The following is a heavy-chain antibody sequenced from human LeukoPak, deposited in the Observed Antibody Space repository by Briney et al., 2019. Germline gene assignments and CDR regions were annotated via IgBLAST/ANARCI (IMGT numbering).Heavy chain of an antibody. CDR3: ASGVTMIVVVNHAFDI. CDR1: GYSFTGHY. J-gene: IGHJ3*02. Sequence: ASVKVSCKASGYSFTGHYMHWVRQAPGQGLEWMGWINPNSGGTNYAQKFQGRVTMTRDTSISTAYMELSRLRSDDTAVYYYASGVTMIVVVNHAFDIWGQGTMVTVSS. V-gene: IGHV1-2*02. D-gene: IGHD3-22*01. CDR2: INPNSGGT.